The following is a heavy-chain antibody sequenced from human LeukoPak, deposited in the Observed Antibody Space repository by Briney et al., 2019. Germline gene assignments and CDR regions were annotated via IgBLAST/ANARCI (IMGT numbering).Heavy chain of an antibody. V-gene: IGHV3-74*01. Sequence: GGTLRLSCTASGFTLNKYWMHWVRQAPGKGPVWVSRMNIDGSVRNHADPVKGRFTISRDNAKNTLFLQMNSLRAEDTAVYYCARVYISSTWFDLWGQGTLVTVSS. D-gene: IGHD3-3*02. J-gene: IGHJ5*02. CDR1: GFTLNKYW. CDR2: MNIDGSVR. CDR3: ARVYISSTWFDL.